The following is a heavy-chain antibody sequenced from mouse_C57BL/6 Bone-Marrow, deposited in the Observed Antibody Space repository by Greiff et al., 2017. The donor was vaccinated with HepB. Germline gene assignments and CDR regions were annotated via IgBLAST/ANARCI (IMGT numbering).Heavy chain of an antibody. J-gene: IGHJ3*01. D-gene: IGHD1-1*01. CDR2: IWSGGST. CDR1: GFSLTSYG. Sequence: VQLQQSGPRLVQPSQSLSITCTVSGFSLTSYGVHWVRQSPGKGLEWLGVIWSGGSTDYNAAFISRLSISKDNSKSQVFFKMNSLQADDTAIYYCARQNYYGSSPWFAYWGQGTLVTVSA. CDR3: ARQNYYGSSPWFAY. V-gene: IGHV2-2*01.